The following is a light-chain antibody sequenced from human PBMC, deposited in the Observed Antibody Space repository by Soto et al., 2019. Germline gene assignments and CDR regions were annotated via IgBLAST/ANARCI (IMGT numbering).Light chain of an antibody. V-gene: IGKV3-11*01. J-gene: IGKJ5*01. CDR1: QSVSSY. CDR2: DAS. Sequence: EIVLTQSPATLSLSPGERATLSCRASQSVSSYLAWYQQKPGQAPRLLIYDASNRATGIPARFSGSGSGTEFTLTISSLQSEDFAVYYCQQYNNWPPITCGQGTRLEI. CDR3: QQYNNWPPIT.